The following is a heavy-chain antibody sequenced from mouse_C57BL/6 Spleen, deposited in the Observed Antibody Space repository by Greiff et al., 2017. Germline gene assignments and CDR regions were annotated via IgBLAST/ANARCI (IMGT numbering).Heavy chain of an antibody. J-gene: IGHJ2*01. Sequence: VQLQQSGPELVKPGASVKISCKASGYAFSSSWMNWVKQRPGKGLEWIGRIYPGDGDTNYNGKFKGKATLTADKSSSTAYMQLSSLTSEDSAVYFCARDVYYDYDYVFDYWGQGTTLTVSS. CDR1: GYAFSSSW. CDR2: IYPGDGDT. V-gene: IGHV1-82*01. D-gene: IGHD2-4*01. CDR3: ARDVYYDYDYVFDY.